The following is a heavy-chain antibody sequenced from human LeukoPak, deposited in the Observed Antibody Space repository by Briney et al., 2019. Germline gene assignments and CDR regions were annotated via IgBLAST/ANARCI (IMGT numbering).Heavy chain of an antibody. D-gene: IGHD3-3*01. Sequence: SETLSLTCIVSGGSIRSYYWSWIRQPPGKGLEWIGYIYFSGSTSYNPSLKSRVTISVDRSKNQFSLKLSSVAAADTAVYYCARSYDTNFDYWGQGTLVTVSS. CDR3: ARSYDTNFDY. CDR2: IYFSGST. J-gene: IGHJ4*02. V-gene: IGHV4-59*01. CDR1: GGSIRSYY.